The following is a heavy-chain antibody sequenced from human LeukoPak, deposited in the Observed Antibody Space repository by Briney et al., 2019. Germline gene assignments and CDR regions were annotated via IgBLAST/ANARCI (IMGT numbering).Heavy chain of an antibody. D-gene: IGHD3-22*01. CDR2: ISYDGSNK. CDR3: TTGDYYDSSGYYYDQFDY. J-gene: IGHJ4*02. CDR1: GFTFSSYA. Sequence: GGSLRLSCAASGFTFSSYAMHWVRQAPGKGLEWVAVISYDGSNKYYADSVKGRFTISRDDSKNTLYLQMNSLKTEDTAVYYCTTGDYYDSSGYYYDQFDYWGQGTLVTVSS. V-gene: IGHV3-30*04.